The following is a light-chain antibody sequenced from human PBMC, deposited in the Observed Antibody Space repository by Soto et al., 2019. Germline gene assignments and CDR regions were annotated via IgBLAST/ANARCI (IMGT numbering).Light chain of an antibody. Sequence: QSVLTQPASVSGSPGQSTTISCTGTSSDVGSYNLVSWYQQHPGKAPKLMSYEGSKRPSGVSNRFSGSKSGNTASLTISGLQDEDEADYYCCSYAGSSTLYVFGTGTKVTVL. CDR1: SSDVGSYNL. CDR2: EGS. J-gene: IGLJ1*01. CDR3: CSYAGSSTLYV. V-gene: IGLV2-23*03.